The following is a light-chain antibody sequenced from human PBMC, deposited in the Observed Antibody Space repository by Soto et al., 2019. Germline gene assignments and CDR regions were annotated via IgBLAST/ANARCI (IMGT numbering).Light chain of an antibody. V-gene: IGKV1-33*01. CDR3: QQYANLPPFT. CDR1: QDISNY. Sequence: DIQMTQSPSSLSASVGDRVTITCQASQDISNYLNWYQQKPGKAPKLLIYDASNLETGVPSRFSGSGSGTDFTFTISSLQPEDIATYYFQQYANLPPFTFGPGTKVDIK. J-gene: IGKJ3*01. CDR2: DAS.